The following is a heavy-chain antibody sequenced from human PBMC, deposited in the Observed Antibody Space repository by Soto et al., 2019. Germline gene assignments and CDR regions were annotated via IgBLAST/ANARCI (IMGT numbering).Heavy chain of an antibody. D-gene: IGHD3-9*01. CDR1: GFSLSTSGVG. Sequence: QITLKESGPTLVKPTQTLTLTCTFSGFSLSTSGVGVGWIRQPPGKALEWLALIDWDDAKRYSASLKTRLTGTKDTSKNQMVLTMTNMDPVDTATYYCAHNNDILTGYYMGVISIAYWGQGTLVTASS. J-gene: IGHJ4*02. CDR2: IDWDDAK. V-gene: IGHV2-5*02. CDR3: AHNNDILTGYYMGVISIAY.